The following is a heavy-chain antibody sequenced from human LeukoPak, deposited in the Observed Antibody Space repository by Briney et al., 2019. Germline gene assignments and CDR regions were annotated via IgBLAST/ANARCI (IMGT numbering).Heavy chain of an antibody. D-gene: IGHD3-22*01. Sequence: ASVKVSCKASGYTFTSYGINWVRQAPGQGLEWMGWISAYNGNTNYAQKLQGRVTMTTDTSTSTAYMELRSLRSDDTAVYYCARGNSSGYYPDSAIDYWGQGTLVTVSS. CDR1: GYTFTSYG. V-gene: IGHV1-18*01. J-gene: IGHJ4*02. CDR2: ISAYNGNT. CDR3: ARGNSSGYYPDSAIDY.